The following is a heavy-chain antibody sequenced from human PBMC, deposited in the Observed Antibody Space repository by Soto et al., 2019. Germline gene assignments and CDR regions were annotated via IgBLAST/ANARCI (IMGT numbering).Heavy chain of an antibody. D-gene: IGHD3-9*01. CDR1: GYTFTSYG. CDR2: FDPEDGET. CDR3: ARDGYYDILTGYPYYYYYGMDV. J-gene: IGHJ6*02. V-gene: IGHV1-24*01. Sequence: ASVKVSCKASGYTFTSYGISWVRQAPGKGLEWMGGFDPEDGETVYAQKFQGRVTMTEDTSTDTAYMELSSLRSEDTAVYYCARDGYYDILTGYPYYYYYGMDVWGQGTTVTVSS.